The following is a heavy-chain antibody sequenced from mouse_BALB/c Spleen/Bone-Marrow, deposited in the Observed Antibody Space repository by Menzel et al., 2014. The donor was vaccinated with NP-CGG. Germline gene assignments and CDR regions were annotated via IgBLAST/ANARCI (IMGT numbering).Heavy chain of an antibody. CDR2: INPSTGYT. Sequence: QVQLQQSGAELAKPGASVKMSCKASGYTFTNYWMHWVKQRPGQGLEWIGYINPSTGYTEYNQKFKDKATLTADKSSSTAHMHLSSLTPEETADYYCARIYYYGMDYWGQGTPLTLSS. J-gene: IGHJ2*01. V-gene: IGHV1-7*01. CDR1: GYTFTNYW. D-gene: IGHD1-1*01. CDR3: ARIYYYGMDY.